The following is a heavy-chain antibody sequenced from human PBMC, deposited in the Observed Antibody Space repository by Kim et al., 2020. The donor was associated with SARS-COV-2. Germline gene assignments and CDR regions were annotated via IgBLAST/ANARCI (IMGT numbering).Heavy chain of an antibody. V-gene: IGHV1-2*06. Sequence: ASVKVSCKASGYTFTGYYMHWVRQAPGQGLEWMGRINPNSGGTNYAQKFQGRVTMTRDTSISTAYMELSRLRSDDTAVYYCARGEWFGELFCFDPWGQGTLVTVSS. CDR3: ARGEWFGELFCFDP. CDR1: GYTFTGYY. CDR2: INPNSGGT. D-gene: IGHD3-10*01. J-gene: IGHJ5*02.